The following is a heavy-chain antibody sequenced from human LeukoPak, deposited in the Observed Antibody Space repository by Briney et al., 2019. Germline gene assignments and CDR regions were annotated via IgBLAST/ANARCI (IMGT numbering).Heavy chain of an antibody. J-gene: IGHJ4*02. Sequence: GGSLRLSCAASGFTFSSYAMSWVRQAPGKGLEWVSTISGSGGSTYYADSVKGRFTISRDNSKNTLYLQMNSMRAEDTAVYYCAKDPSLHGYSSNRYWDYWGQGTLVTVSS. V-gene: IGHV3-23*01. CDR2: ISGSGGST. CDR1: GFTFSSYA. D-gene: IGHD6-13*01. CDR3: AKDPSLHGYSSNRYWDY.